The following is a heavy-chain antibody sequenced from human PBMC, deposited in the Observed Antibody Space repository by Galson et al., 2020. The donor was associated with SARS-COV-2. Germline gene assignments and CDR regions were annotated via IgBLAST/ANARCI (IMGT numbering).Heavy chain of an antibody. CDR3: ARDLGVGFDP. D-gene: IGHD3-16*01. Sequence: QLGESLKISCAASGFTFSSYAMHWVRQAPGKGLEWVAVISYDGSNKYYADSVKGRFTISRDNSKNTLYLQMNSLRADDTAVYYCARDLGVGFDPWGQGTLVTVSS. CDR1: GFTFSSYA. V-gene: IGHV3-30*04. CDR2: ISYDGSNK. J-gene: IGHJ5*02.